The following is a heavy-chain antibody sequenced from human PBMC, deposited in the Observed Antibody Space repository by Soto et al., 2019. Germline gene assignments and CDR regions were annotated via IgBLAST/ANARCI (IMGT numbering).Heavy chain of an antibody. V-gene: IGHV3-23*01. CDR2: ISGSGGST. D-gene: IGHD3-3*01. CDR3: AKDALVTIFGVVKPVRGDWFDP. Sequence: VGSLRLSCAASGFTFSSYAMSWVRQAPGKGLEWVSAISGSGGSTYYADSVKGRFTISRDNSKNTLYLQMNSLRAEDTAVYYCAKDALVTIFGVVKPVRGDWFDPWGQGTLVTV. CDR1: GFTFSSYA. J-gene: IGHJ5*02.